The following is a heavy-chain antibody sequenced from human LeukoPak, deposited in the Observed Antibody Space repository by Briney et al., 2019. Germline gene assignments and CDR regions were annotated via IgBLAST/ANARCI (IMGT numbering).Heavy chain of an antibody. CDR1: GFTFSSYA. CDR2: ISGSGSIT. V-gene: IGHV3-23*01. J-gene: IGHJ4*02. D-gene: IGHD4-17*01. Sequence: GGSLRLSCAASGFTFSSYALSWVRQAPGKGLEWVSGISGSGSITYYADSVKGRFTISRDNSKNTLYLQMNSLRAEDTAVYYCAKDLYGDYDNDYWGQGTLVTVSS. CDR3: AKDLYGDYDNDY.